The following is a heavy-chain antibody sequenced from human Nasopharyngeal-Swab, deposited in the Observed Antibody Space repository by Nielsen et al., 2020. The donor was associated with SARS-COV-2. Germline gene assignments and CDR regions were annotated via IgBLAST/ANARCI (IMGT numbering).Heavy chain of an antibody. Sequence: GESLKISCAASGFTFSSYAMSWVRQAPGKGLEWVSVIYSGGSSTYYADSVKGRFTISRDNSKNTLYLQMNSLRAEDTAVYYCTTYGPPWGQGTLVTVSS. V-gene: IGHV3-23*03. D-gene: IGHD1-14*01. J-gene: IGHJ5*02. CDR2: IYSGGSST. CDR1: GFTFSSYA. CDR3: TTYGPP.